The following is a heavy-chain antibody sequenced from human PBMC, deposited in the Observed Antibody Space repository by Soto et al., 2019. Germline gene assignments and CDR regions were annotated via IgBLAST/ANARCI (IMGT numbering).Heavy chain of an antibody. D-gene: IGHD2-2*03. CDR2: ISDSGDNT. Sequence: EVQLLDSVGGLLQQGGSLILSCAASGLTFSSHAMTWVRQAPGKRLQWVSTISDSGDNTYYADSVKGRSTISRDYSKNTLYLHMNSLRDVDTAVYYSAKVGWIGGQGTMVTVCS. CDR3: AKVGWI. V-gene: IGHV3-23*01. CDR1: GLTFSSHA. J-gene: IGHJ4*02.